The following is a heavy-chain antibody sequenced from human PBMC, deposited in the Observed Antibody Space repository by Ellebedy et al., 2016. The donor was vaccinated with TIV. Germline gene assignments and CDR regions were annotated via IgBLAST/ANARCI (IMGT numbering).Heavy chain of an antibody. J-gene: IGHJ5*02. Sequence: GESLKISCAASGFNFRSYWMTWVRQAPGKGLEWVAKIRQEGDEIYYVESVKGRFTISRDNAKNSLFLQMNSLRVQDTAVYYCARRASYGDYAVQVNPWFDPWGQGTLVTVSS. CDR3: ARRASYGDYAVQVNPWFDP. D-gene: IGHD4-17*01. V-gene: IGHV3-7*01. CDR2: IRQEGDEI. CDR1: GFNFRSYW.